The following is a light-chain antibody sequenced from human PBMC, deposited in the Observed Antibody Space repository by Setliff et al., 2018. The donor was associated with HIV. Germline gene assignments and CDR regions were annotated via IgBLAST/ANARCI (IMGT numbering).Light chain of an antibody. CDR2: SAS. J-gene: IGKJ1*01. CDR3: QQYGSSPT. V-gene: IGKV3-20*01. CDR1: QSLSSSF. Sequence: EIVLTQSPGTLSLSPGERATLSCRASQSLSSSFLAWYQQKPGQAPRLLIYSASSRTTGIPDRFTGSWSGTDFTLTISRLEPEDFAVYYCQQYGSSPTFGQGTKV.